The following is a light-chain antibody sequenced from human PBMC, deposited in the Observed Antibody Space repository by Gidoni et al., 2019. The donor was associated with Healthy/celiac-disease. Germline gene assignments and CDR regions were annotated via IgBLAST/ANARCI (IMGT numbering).Light chain of an antibody. Sequence: EIVLTHSPATLSLSRGERATLSCRASQSVSSYLDLYQQKPGQGPRLLIYDASNRATGIPATFSGSRSGTDFTLTISSLEPEDFAVYYCQQRSSWPSITFXQXTRLEIK. CDR1: QSVSSY. CDR2: DAS. J-gene: IGKJ5*01. V-gene: IGKV3-11*01. CDR3: QQRSSWPSIT.